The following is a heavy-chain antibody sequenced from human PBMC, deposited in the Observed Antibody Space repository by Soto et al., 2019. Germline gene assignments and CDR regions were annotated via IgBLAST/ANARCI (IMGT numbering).Heavy chain of an antibody. CDR2: IWYDGSNK. CDR3: ARDNGMIPHPGLFDP. Sequence: QVQLVESGGGVVQPGRSLRLSCAASGFTFSSYGMHWVRQAPGKGLEWVAVIWYDGSNKYYADSVKGRFTISRDNSKNTLYVQMNSLRAEDTAVYYCARDNGMIPHPGLFDPWGQGTLVTVSS. D-gene: IGHD3-16*01. CDR1: GFTFSSYG. J-gene: IGHJ5*02. V-gene: IGHV3-33*01.